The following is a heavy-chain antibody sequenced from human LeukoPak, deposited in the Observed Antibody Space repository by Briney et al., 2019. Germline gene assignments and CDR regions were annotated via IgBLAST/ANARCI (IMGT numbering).Heavy chain of an antibody. V-gene: IGHV1-69*05. Sequence: SVKVSCKASGGTFSSYAISWVRQAPGQGLEWMGGIIPIFGTANYAQKFLGRVTITTDESTSTAYMELSSLRSEDTAVYYCARQTFYGGNSYYYYYMDVWGKGTTVTVSS. CDR2: IIPIFGTA. CDR3: ARQTFYGGNSYYYYYMDV. CDR1: GGTFSSYA. J-gene: IGHJ6*03. D-gene: IGHD4-23*01.